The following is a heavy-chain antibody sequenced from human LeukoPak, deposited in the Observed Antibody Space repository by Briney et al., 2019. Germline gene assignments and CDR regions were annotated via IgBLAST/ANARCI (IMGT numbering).Heavy chain of an antibody. D-gene: IGHD2-2*01. CDR3: ARDPVVAGYCSSTSCSRSDY. J-gene: IGHJ4*02. CDR2: ISAYNGNT. V-gene: IGHV1-18*01. CDR1: VYTFTSNS. Sequence: GASVKVSRNASVYTFTSNSNSWGRQAHGQGLEWMGWISAYNGNTNYAQKLQGRVTITTDTSTSTAYMELRSLRSHDTAVYYCARDPVVAGYCSSTSCSRSDYWGQGTLVTVSS.